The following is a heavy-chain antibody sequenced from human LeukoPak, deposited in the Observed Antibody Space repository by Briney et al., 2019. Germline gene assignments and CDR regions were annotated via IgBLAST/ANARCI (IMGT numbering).Heavy chain of an antibody. J-gene: IGHJ3*02. CDR1: GFTFSSYA. CDR3: ATSPVGFVFNI. V-gene: IGHV3-23*01. D-gene: IGHD3-16*01. Sequence: GGSLRLSCAASGFTFSSYAMSWVRQAPGKGLEWVSAISGSGGSTYYADSVKGRFTISRDNSKNTLYLQMSSLRAEDTAVYYCATSPVGFVFNIGGKGKMVTVFS. CDR2: ISGSGGST.